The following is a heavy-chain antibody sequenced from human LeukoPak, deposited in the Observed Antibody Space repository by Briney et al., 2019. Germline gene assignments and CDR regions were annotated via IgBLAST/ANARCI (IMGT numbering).Heavy chain of an antibody. CDR2: FHDSGST. V-gene: IGHV4-61*01. CDR1: GDSVTSSSYY. CDR3: ARDRSGSYYGSLDY. Sequence: PSETLSLTCTVSGDSVTSSSYYWTWIRQPPGKGLEWIGYFHDSGSTSYNPSLKSRVTISADPSKNQFSLKVISVTAADTAVYYCARDRSGSYYGSLDYWGQGTLVTVSS. D-gene: IGHD1-26*01. J-gene: IGHJ4*02.